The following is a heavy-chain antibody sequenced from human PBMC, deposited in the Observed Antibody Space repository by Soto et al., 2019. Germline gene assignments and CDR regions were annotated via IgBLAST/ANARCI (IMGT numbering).Heavy chain of an antibody. Sequence: QVQLVQSGAEVKKPGSSVKVSCKASGGTFSSYAISWVRQAPGQGLEWMGGIIPIFGTANYAQKFQGRVTITADESPSTAYMGLRSLRPEDPAVYYWARESRYCSGGSCYFLPGIDYWGQGTLVTVSS. V-gene: IGHV1-69*12. CDR2: IIPIFGTA. J-gene: IGHJ4*02. CDR3: ARESRYCSGGSCYFLPGIDY. CDR1: GGTFSSYA. D-gene: IGHD2-15*01.